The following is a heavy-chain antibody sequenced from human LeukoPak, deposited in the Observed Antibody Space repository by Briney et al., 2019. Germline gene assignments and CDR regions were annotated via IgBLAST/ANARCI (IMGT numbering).Heavy chain of an antibody. V-gene: IGHV4-4*02. D-gene: IGHD4-17*01. CDR1: GDSISGTNW. CDR2: MYHTGSS. Sequence: SGTLSLTCAVSGDSISGTNWWSWVRQSPGKGLEWIGEMYHTGSSNYNPSLKRRVTISVDKSKNQFSLRLSSVPAADTAVYYCSRLYGDYGWFDPWGQGTLVTVSS. CDR3: SRLYGDYGWFDP. J-gene: IGHJ5*02.